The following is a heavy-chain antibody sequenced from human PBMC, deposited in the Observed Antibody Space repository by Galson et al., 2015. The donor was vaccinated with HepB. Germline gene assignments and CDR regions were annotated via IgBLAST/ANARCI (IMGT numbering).Heavy chain of an antibody. V-gene: IGHV3-9*01. CDR2: ISWNSGSI. CDR1: GFTFDDYA. D-gene: IGHD3-3*01. CDR3: AKEAGNYDFWSGNYFDY. J-gene: IGHJ4*03. Sequence: SLRLSCAASGFTFDDYAMHWVRQAPGKGLEWVSGISWNSGSIGYADSVKGRFTISRDNAKNSLYLQMNSLRAEDTALYYCAKEAGNYDFWSGNYFDYWGQGTMVTVSS.